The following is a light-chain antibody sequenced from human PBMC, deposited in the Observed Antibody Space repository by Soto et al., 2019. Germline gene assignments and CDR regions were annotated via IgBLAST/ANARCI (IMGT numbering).Light chain of an antibody. CDR3: QQVNIWLPVT. J-gene: IGKJ5*01. V-gene: IGKV3D-20*02. Sequence: VMTHSPARKSVSPGERATLSCRASQSVGSIYLAWYQQKPGQAPRLLIYGAFNRATGIPARFSGSGSGTDFTLTISSLEPEDFAVYYCQQVNIWLPVTFGEGTRLEIK. CDR2: GAF. CDR1: QSVGSIY.